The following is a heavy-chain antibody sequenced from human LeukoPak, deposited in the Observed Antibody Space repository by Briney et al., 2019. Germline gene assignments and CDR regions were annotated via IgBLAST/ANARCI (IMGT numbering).Heavy chain of an antibody. CDR2: IWYDGSNK. Sequence: GGSLRLSRAASGFTFSSYGMHWVRQAPGKGLEWVAVIWYDGSNKYYADSVKGRFTISRDNSKNTMYLQMNSLRAEDTAVYYCARAYGDYVRFNWFDPWGQGTLVTVSS. CDR1: GFTFSSYG. J-gene: IGHJ5*02. D-gene: IGHD4-17*01. CDR3: ARAYGDYVRFNWFDP. V-gene: IGHV3-33*01.